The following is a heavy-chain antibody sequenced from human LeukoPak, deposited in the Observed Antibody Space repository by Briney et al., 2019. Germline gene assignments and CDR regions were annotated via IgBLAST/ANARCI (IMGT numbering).Heavy chain of an antibody. CDR1: GFTFSSYG. J-gene: IGHJ4*02. D-gene: IGHD6-19*01. CDR3: ARGGSGWYSFDY. Sequence: GGSLRLSCAASGFTFSSYGMHWVRQAPGKGLEWVAVISYDGSNKYYADSVKGRFTISRDNSKNTLYLQMNSLRAEDTAVYYCARGGSGWYSFDYWGQGTLVTVSS. V-gene: IGHV3-30*03. CDR2: ISYDGSNK.